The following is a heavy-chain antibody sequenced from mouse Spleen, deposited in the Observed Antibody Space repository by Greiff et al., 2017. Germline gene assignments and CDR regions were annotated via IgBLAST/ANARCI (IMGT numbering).Heavy chain of an antibody. CDR2: ISSGSSTI. CDR1: GFTFSDYG. Sequence: EVMLVESGGGLVKPGGSLKLSCAASGFTFSDYGMHWVRQAPEKGLEWVAYISSGSSTIYYADTVKGRFTISRDNAKNTLFLQRTSLRSEDTAMYYCARRFYGSSWMDYWGQGTSVTVSS. CDR3: ARRFYGSSWMDY. D-gene: IGHD1-1*01. V-gene: IGHV5-17*01. J-gene: IGHJ4*01.